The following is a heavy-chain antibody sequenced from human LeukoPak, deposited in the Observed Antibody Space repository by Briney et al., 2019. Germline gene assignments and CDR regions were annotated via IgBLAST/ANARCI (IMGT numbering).Heavy chain of an antibody. V-gene: IGHV1-2*02. CDR2: INPNSGGT. CDR1: GYTFTGYY. J-gene: IGHJ3*02. CDR3: ARVHRFMSAFDI. Sequence: ASVKVSCKASGYTFTGYYMHWVRQAPGQGLEWMGWINPNSGGTNYAQKFQGRVTMTRDTPISTAYMELSRLRSDDTAVYYCARVHRFMSAFDIWGQGTMVTVSS.